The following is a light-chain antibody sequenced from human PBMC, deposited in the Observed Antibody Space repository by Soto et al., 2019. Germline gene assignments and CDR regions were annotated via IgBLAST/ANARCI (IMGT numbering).Light chain of an antibody. Sequence: QSVVTQPPSASGTPGQRVTISCSGSSSNIGSNTVNWYQQLPGTAPKLLIYSYNQRPSGVPDRFSGSRSGTSASLAISGLQSEDEADYYCQSYDSSLSGFYVFGTGTKVTVL. CDR1: SSNIGSNT. CDR3: QSYDSSLSGFYV. CDR2: SYN. V-gene: IGLV1-44*01. J-gene: IGLJ1*01.